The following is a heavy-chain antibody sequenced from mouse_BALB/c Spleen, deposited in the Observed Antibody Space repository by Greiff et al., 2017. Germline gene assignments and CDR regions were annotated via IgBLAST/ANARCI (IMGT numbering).Heavy chain of an antibody. V-gene: IGHV5-17*02. J-gene: IGHJ2*01. Sequence: EVMLVESGGGLVQPGGSRKLSCAASGFTFSSFGMHWVRQAPEKGLEWVAYISSGSSTIYYADTVKGRFTISRDNPKNTLFLQMTSLRSEDTAMYYCASSSYFDYWGQGTTLTVSS. CDR3: ASSSYFDY. CDR1: GFTFSSFG. D-gene: IGHD1-1*01. CDR2: ISSGSSTI.